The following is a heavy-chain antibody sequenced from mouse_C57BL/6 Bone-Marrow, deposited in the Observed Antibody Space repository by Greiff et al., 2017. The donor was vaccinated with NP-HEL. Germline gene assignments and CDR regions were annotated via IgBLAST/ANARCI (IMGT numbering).Heavy chain of an antibody. CDR2: IYPGGGYT. Sequence: QVQLQQSGAELVRPGTSVKMSCKASGYTFTNYWIGWAKQRPGHGLEWIGDIYPGGGYTNYNEKFKGKATLTADKSSSTAYMQFSSLTSEDSAIYYCARSDYDGSSYGWYFDVWGTGTTVTVSS. V-gene: IGHV1-63*01. J-gene: IGHJ1*03. CDR3: ARSDYDGSSYGWYFDV. CDR1: GYTFTNYW. D-gene: IGHD1-1*01.